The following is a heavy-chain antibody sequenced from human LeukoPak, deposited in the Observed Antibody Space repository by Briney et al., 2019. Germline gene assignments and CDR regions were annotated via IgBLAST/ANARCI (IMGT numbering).Heavy chain of an antibody. V-gene: IGHV1-69*04. CDR2: IIPILGIA. J-gene: IGHJ6*03. Sequence: GASVKVSCKASGGTFSSYAISWVRQAPGQGLEWMGRIIPILGIANYAQKFQGRVTITADKSTSTAYMELSSLRSEDTAVYYCATGGSYGKGAPYNWNYYLDVWGQGTTVTVSS. CDR1: GGTFSSYA. CDR3: ATGGSYGKGAPYNWNYYLDV. D-gene: IGHD1-20*01.